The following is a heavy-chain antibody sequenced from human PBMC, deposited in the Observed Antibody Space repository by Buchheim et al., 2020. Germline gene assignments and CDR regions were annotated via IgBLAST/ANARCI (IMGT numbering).Heavy chain of an antibody. CDR2: ISCSSNYI. J-gene: IGHJ6*02. D-gene: IGHD2-2*01. V-gene: IGHV3-21*01. CDR3: ARGSCSSTSCPYGMDV. Sequence: EVQLVESGGDLVKPGGSLRLSCAASGFTFSSNGMNWVRQAPGKGLEWVSAISCSSNYIKYADSVKGRFTISRDKAKNSLYLRMNSVSAEDTAVYYCARGSCSSTSCPYGMDVWGQGTT. CDR1: GFTFSSNG.